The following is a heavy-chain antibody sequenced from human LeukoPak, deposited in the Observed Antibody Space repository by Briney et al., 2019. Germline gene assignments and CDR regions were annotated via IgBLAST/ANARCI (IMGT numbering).Heavy chain of an antibody. J-gene: IGHJ4*02. CDR2: INHSGST. V-gene: IGHV4-34*01. Sequence: PSETLSLTCAVYGGSFSGYYWSWIRQPPGKGLEWIGEINHSGSTNYNPSLKSRVTISVDTSKNQFSLKLSSVTAADTAVYYCARDTLRGYSYGYGVFDYWGQGTLVTVSS. D-gene: IGHD5-18*01. CDR3: ARDTLRGYSYGYGVFDY. CDR1: GGSFSGYY.